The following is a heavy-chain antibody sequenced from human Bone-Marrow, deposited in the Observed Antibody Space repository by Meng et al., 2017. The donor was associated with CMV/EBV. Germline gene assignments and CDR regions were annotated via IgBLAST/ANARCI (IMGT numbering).Heavy chain of an antibody. Sequence: ASVKVSCKASGYTFSGHYMHWVRQAPGQGLEWMGWINPKSGGTNLAQKFQGRVTMTRDTSISTAYMELSRLRSDDTAVYYCAREGIEDGFGEEMGFDPWGQGTLVTVSS. CDR2: INPKSGGT. CDR1: GYTFSGHY. J-gene: IGHJ5*02. D-gene: IGHD3-10*01. V-gene: IGHV1-2*02. CDR3: AREGIEDGFGEEMGFDP.